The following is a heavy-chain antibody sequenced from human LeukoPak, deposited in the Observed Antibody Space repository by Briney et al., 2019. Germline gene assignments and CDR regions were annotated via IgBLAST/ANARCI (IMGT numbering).Heavy chain of an antibody. J-gene: IGHJ5*02. V-gene: IGHV4-59*01. D-gene: IGHD6-6*01. Sequence: SETLSLTCTVSGGSISSYYWSWIRQPPGKGLEWIGYIYYSGSTNYNPSLKSRVTISVDTSKNQFSLKLSSVTAADTAVYYCGRLKNLVDFTWFAPGGQGTWVTVS. CDR2: IYYSGST. CDR3: GRLKNLVDFTWFAP. CDR1: GGSISSYY.